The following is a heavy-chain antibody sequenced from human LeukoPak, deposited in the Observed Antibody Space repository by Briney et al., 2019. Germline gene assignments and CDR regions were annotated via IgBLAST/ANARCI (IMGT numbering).Heavy chain of an antibody. J-gene: IGHJ4*02. V-gene: IGHV3-53*01. Sequence: GGSLRLSCAASGCTVSSNYTSWVRQAPGKGLEWVSVICSGGSTYYADSVKGRFTISRDNSMSTLYLQMNSLRAEDTAVYYCARASTVPQYYFDYLGQGTLVTVSS. D-gene: IGHD4-17*01. CDR2: ICSGGST. CDR1: GCTVSSNY. CDR3: ARASTVPQYYFDY.